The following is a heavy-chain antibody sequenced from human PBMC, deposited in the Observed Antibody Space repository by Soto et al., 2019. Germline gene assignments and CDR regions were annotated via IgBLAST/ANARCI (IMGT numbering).Heavy chain of an antibody. CDR2: ISYDGSNK. V-gene: IGHV3-30*18. D-gene: IGHD1-26*01. CDR1: GFTFSSYG. J-gene: IGHJ4*02. Sequence: QVQLVESGGGVVQPGRSLRLSCAASGFTFSSYGMHWVRQAPGKGLEWVAVISYDGSNKYYADPVKGRFTISRDNSKNTLYLQMNSLRAEDTAVYYCAKGNSGSYEGNFDYWGQGTLVTVSS. CDR3: AKGNSGSYEGNFDY.